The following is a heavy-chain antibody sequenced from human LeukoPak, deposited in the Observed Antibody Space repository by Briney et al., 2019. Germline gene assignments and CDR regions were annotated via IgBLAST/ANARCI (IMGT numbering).Heavy chain of an antibody. V-gene: IGHV4-34*01. J-gene: IGHJ4*02. CDR2: INHSGST. CDR3: AREALRDGYNIDY. D-gene: IGHD5-24*01. Sequence: SETLSLTCAVYGGSFSGYYWSWIRQPPGKGLEWIGEINHSGSTNYNPSLKSRVTISVDTSKNQFSPKLSSVTAADTAVYYCAREALRDGYNIDYWGQGTLVTVSS. CDR1: GGSFSGYY.